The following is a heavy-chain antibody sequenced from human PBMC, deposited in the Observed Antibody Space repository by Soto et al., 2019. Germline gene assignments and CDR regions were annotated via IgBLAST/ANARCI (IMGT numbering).Heavy chain of an antibody. Sequence: QVQLVQSGAEVKKPGSSVKVSCKASGGTFSSHGFNWVRQAPGQGLEWIGGSIPLFGITNHTQKFQDRITISADGSTTTAYMELRGLRYDDTAVYSGENDRGCGLVTWGKGTMRTVSS. D-gene: IGHD3-10*01. CDR2: SIPLFGIT. CDR3: ENDRGCGLVT. V-gene: IGHV1-69*12. J-gene: IGHJ5*02. CDR1: GGTFSSHG.